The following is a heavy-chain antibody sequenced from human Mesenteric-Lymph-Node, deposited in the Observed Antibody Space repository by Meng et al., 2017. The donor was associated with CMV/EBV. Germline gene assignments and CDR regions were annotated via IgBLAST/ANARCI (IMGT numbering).Heavy chain of an antibody. J-gene: IGHJ4*02. CDR2: ISWDGGST. D-gene: IGHD1-1*01. CDR1: GFTFDDYT. V-gene: IGHV3-43*01. Sequence: GGSLRLSCAASGFTFDDYTMHWVRQAPGKGLEWVSLISWDGGSTYYADSVKGRFTISRDNSKNSLYPQMNSLRTEDTALYYCAKDMVGSQPSGFDYWGQGTLVTVSS. CDR3: AKDMVGSQPSGFDY.